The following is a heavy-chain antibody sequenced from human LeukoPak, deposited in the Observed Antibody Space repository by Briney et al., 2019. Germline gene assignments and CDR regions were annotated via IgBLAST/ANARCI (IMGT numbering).Heavy chain of an antibody. V-gene: IGHV1-18*04. CDR2: ISAYNGNT. Sequence: ASVKVSCKASGYTFTGYYMHWVRQAPGQGLEWMGWISAYNGNTNHAQKLQGRVTMTTDTSTSTAYMELRSLRSDDTAVYYCARDFEGSGHIDYWGQGTLVTVSS. CDR3: ARDFEGSGHIDY. CDR1: GYTFTGYY. D-gene: IGHD6-19*01. J-gene: IGHJ4*02.